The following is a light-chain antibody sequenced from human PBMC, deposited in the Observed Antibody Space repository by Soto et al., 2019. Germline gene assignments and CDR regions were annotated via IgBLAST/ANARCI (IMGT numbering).Light chain of an antibody. CDR2: AAS. CDR3: QQANSFPT. J-gene: IGKJ2*01. CDR1: RDISSW. V-gene: IGKV1-12*01. Sequence: DIQMTQSPSSVSASAGDRVTITCRASRDISSWLAWYQQKPGKAPKLLIYAASSLQSGVPSRFSGSGSGTDFTLTISSLQPEDFATYYCQQANSFPTFGQGTKLEIK.